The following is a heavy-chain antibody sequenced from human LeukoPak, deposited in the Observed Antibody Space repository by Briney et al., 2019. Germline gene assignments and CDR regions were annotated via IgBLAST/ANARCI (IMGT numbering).Heavy chain of an antibody. CDR2: ISSSGNTI. J-gene: IGHJ4*02. Sequence: GGSLRLSCAASGFTFSSYEMNWVRQAPGKGLQWVSDISSSGNTIYYADSVKGRFTISRDNAKNSLYLQMNSLRAEDTAVYYCARKYCSTTSCLFDNWGQGTLVTVSS. V-gene: IGHV3-48*03. CDR1: GFTFSSYE. D-gene: IGHD2-2*01. CDR3: ARKYCSTTSCLFDN.